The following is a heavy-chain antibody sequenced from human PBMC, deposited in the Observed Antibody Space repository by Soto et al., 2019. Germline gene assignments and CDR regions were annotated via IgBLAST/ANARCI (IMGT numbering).Heavy chain of an antibody. Sequence: QVQLVQSGAEVKKPGASVKVSCTTSVYTFTLFGITWVRQAPGQGLEWMGWISPYNGDTKYAEKLECRVTLTTDTSTDTAYMELTSLTSDDTAEYYCARGGQYRYFDYWGQGTLVTVSS. V-gene: IGHV1-18*01. D-gene: IGHD2-2*02. CDR2: ISPYNGDT. CDR1: VYTFTLFG. J-gene: IGHJ4*02. CDR3: ARGGQYRYFDY.